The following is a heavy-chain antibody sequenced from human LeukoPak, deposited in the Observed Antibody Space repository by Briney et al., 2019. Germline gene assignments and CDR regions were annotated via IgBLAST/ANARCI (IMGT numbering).Heavy chain of an antibody. CDR3: AKRFWQDGGDFDY. V-gene: IGHV3-23*01. D-gene: IGHD2-21*01. Sequence: GGSLRLSCAASGFTFSSYAMSWVRQAPGKGLEWVSAISGSGGSTYYADSVKGRFTISRDNSKNTLFLHMNSLRAEDTALYYCAKRFWQDGGDFDYWGQGTLVTVSS. CDR1: GFTFSSYA. J-gene: IGHJ4*02. CDR2: ISGSGGST.